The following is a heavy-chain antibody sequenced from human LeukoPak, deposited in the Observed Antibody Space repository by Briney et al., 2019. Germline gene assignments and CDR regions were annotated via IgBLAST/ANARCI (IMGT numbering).Heavy chain of an antibody. D-gene: IGHD1-26*01. J-gene: IGHJ4*02. CDR2: SIPIFGTA. V-gene: IGHV1-69*13. CDR1: GGTFSSYA. CDR3: ARSPRDLGAPPYYFDY. Sequence: SVKVSCKASGGTFSSYAISWVRQPPGQGLEWMGGSIPIFGTANYAQKFQGRVTITADESTSTAYMELSSLRSEDTAVYYCARSPRDLGAPPYYFDYWGQGTLVTVSS.